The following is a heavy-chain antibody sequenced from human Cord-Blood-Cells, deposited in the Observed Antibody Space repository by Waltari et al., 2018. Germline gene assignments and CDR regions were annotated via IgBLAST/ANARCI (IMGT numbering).Heavy chain of an antibody. CDR1: GGSISSHY. V-gene: IGHV4-59*11. D-gene: IGHD1-26*01. CDR3: ARERSSGSYYFDY. Sequence: QVQLQESGPGLVKPSETLSLTCTVSGGSISSHYWSWIRQPPGKGLEWLGYIYYSGSTNDHPSLKSRVTISVDTSKNQFSLKLSSVTAADTAVYYCARERSSGSYYFDYWGQGTLVTVSS. J-gene: IGHJ4*02. CDR2: IYYSGST.